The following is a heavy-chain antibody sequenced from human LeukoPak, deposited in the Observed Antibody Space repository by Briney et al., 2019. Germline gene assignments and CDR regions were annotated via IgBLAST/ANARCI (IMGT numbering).Heavy chain of an antibody. Sequence: GASVPVSCKASGGTFSRYAISWVRQAPGQGGEWMGGIIPIFGTANYAQKFHGRVTITTDESTSTAYMELSSLRSEDTAVYYCARGRYDFWSGFERRYYYYYYMDVWGKGTTVTVSS. D-gene: IGHD3-3*01. V-gene: IGHV1-69*05. CDR3: ARGRYDFWSGFERRYYYYYYMDV. CDR1: GGTFSRYA. J-gene: IGHJ6*03. CDR2: IIPIFGTA.